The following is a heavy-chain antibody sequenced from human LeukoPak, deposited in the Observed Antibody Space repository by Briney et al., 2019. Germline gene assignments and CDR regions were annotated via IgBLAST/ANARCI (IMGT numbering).Heavy chain of an antibody. Sequence: SETLSLICAVYGGSFSGYYWSWIRQPPGKGLEWIGEINHSGSTNYNPSLKSRVTISVDTSKNQFSLKLSSVTAADTAVYYCARGGGYCSSTSCYIRFDYWGQGTLVTVSS. V-gene: IGHV4-34*01. CDR1: GGSFSGYY. CDR3: ARGGGYCSSTSCYIRFDY. CDR2: INHSGST. D-gene: IGHD2-2*02. J-gene: IGHJ4*02.